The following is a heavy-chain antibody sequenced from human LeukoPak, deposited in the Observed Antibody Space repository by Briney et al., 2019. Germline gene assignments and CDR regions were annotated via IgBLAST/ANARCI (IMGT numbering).Heavy chain of an antibody. CDR2: IYSGGAT. CDR1: GFTVSSNY. V-gene: IGHV3-53*01. D-gene: IGHD4-17*01. CDR3: TTDTVLAPDYGDYRGWFDP. J-gene: IGHJ5*02. Sequence: GGSLRLSCAASGFTVSSNYMSWVRQAPGKGLEWVSVIYSGGATYYADSVKGRFTISRDYSKNTLYLQMNSLKTEDTAVYYCTTDTVLAPDYGDYRGWFDPWGQGTLVTVSS.